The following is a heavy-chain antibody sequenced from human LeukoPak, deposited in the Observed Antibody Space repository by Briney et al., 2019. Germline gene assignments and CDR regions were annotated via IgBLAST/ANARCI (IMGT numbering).Heavy chain of an antibody. CDR1: GFTFDDYA. V-gene: IGHV3-43*02. J-gene: IGHJ4*02. D-gene: IGHD6-19*01. CDR2: ISGYGGDP. CDR3: VRDSSVADLTDY. Sequence: GGSLRLSCAASGFTFDDYAMHWVRQAPGKGLEWVALISGYGGDPYYADSVRGRFTISRDNRKNSLFLQINSLRTEDTAFYYCVRDSSVADLTDYWGQGTLVTVSS.